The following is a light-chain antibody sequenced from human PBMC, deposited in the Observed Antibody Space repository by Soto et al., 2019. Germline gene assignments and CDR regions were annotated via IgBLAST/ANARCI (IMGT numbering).Light chain of an antibody. CDR2: GAS. V-gene: IGKV3-20*01. CDR1: QSVSSNY. J-gene: IGKJ2*01. Sequence: EIVLTQSPGTLSLSPGERATLSCRASQSVSSNYLAWYQQKPGQTPRLLIYGASSRATGIPDRFSGSGSGTDFTLTISRLEPEEFAVDYCQQYGSSPYTFGQGTKLEIK. CDR3: QQYGSSPYT.